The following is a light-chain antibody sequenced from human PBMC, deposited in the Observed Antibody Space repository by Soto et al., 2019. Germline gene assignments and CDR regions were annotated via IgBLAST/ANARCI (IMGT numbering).Light chain of an antibody. CDR2: AAS. Sequence: DIQMTQSPSFVSASVGDRVTITCRASQAVSTWLAWYQQKPGDAPKLLIYAASTLQSGVPSRFSGSGSGTNFTLTIRRLQPEDFATYYCQKANSFPRTFGGGAKVEIK. CDR3: QKANSFPRT. J-gene: IGKJ4*01. CDR1: QAVSTW. V-gene: IGKV1-12*01.